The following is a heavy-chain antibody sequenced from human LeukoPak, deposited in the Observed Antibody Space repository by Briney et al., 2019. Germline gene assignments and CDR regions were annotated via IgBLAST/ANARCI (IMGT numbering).Heavy chain of an antibody. J-gene: IGHJ4*02. CDR2: INHSGST. CDR3: ARVFPGSYYFDH. Sequence: SETLSLTCAVYGGSFSGYYWSWIRQPPGKGLEWIGEINHSGSTSYNPSLKSRVTISVDTSKNQFSLKLSSVTAADTAVYYCARVFPGSYYFDHWGQGTLVTVSS. CDR1: GGSFSGYY. D-gene: IGHD1-26*01. V-gene: IGHV4-34*01.